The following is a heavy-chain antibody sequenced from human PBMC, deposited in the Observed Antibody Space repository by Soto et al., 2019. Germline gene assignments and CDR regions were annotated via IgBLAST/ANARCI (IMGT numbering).Heavy chain of an antibody. CDR1: GYSFASYW. D-gene: IGHD6-6*01. V-gene: IGHV5-51*01. CDR2: IYPGGSDT. Sequence: PGESLKISCQGSGYSFASYWIGWVRQMPGKDLEWMGIIYPGGSDTRYSPSFQGQVTISADKSLRTAYLQWTSLKASDTALYYCARTRSFTLGFYYDGMDVWGQGTTVTVYS. J-gene: IGHJ6*02. CDR3: ARTRSFTLGFYYDGMDV.